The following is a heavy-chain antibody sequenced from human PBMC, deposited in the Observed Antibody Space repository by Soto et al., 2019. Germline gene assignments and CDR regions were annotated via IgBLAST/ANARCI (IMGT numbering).Heavy chain of an antibody. Sequence: QVQLVESGGGVVQPGRSLRLSCAASGFTFSSYAMHWVRQAPGKGLEWVAVISYDGSNKYYADSVKGRFTISRDNSKNTLYVQMNSLRAEDTAVYYCAREAAGFAGTTEYDAFDIWGPGTMVTVSS. CDR1: GFTFSSYA. V-gene: IGHV3-30-3*01. D-gene: IGHD1-7*01. CDR2: ISYDGSNK. CDR3: AREAAGFAGTTEYDAFDI. J-gene: IGHJ3*02.